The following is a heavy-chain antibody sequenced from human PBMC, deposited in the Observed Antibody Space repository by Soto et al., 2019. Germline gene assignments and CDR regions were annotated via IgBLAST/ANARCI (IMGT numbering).Heavy chain of an antibody. CDR3: ARGGEGLDY. CDR1: GGSIGQTAYS. V-gene: IGHV4-30-2*01. Sequence: KTSETLSLTCAVSGGSIGQTAYSWNWIRQPPGKGREWIGDIFRNGNTYYSPSLRNRLTISVDTSRNNCSLDLTSATAADTAVYYCARGGEGLDYWGQGTLVTVSS. J-gene: IGHJ4*02. CDR2: IFRNGNT. D-gene: IGHD3-10*01.